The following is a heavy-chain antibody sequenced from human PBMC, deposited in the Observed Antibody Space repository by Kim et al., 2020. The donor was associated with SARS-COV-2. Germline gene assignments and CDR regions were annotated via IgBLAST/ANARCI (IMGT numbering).Heavy chain of an antibody. V-gene: IGHV3-11*03. CDR3: ASGTDLFGVATDFDY. D-gene: IGHD5-12*01. CDR2: ISSSSSYT. CDR1: GFTFSDYY. Sequence: GGSLRLSCAASGFTFSDYYMSWIRQAPGKGLEWVSYISSSSSYTNYADSVKGRFTISRDNAKNSLYLQMNSLRAEDTAVYYCASGTDLFGVATDFDYWGQGTLVTVSS. J-gene: IGHJ4*02.